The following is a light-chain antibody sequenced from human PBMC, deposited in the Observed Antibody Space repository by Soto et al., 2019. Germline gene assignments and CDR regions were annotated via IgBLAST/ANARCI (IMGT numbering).Light chain of an antibody. V-gene: IGKV4-1*01. CDR3: QQYYSTPYT. J-gene: IGKJ2*01. CDR1: QSVLYSSNSKNY. Sequence: DIVMTQSPDSLAVSLGERATINCKSSQSVLYSSNSKNYLAWYQQKPGQPPILLIYWASSRESGVPDRFSGSGYGTDFTLTISSPQAEDVAVYYCQQYYSTPYTFGQGTKLEIK. CDR2: WAS.